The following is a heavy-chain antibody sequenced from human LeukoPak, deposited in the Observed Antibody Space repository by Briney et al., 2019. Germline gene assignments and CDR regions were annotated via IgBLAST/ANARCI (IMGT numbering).Heavy chain of an antibody. CDR3: ARDRLEPGAIDY. CDR2: ISYDGSNK. D-gene: IGHD6-19*01. Sequence: GGTLRLSCAASGFTFSSYAMHWVRQAPGKGLEWVAVISYDGSNKYYADSVKGRFTISRDNSKNTLYLQMNSLRAEDTAVYYCARDRLEPGAIDYWGQGTLVTVSS. J-gene: IGHJ4*02. V-gene: IGHV3-30-3*01. CDR1: GFTFSSYA.